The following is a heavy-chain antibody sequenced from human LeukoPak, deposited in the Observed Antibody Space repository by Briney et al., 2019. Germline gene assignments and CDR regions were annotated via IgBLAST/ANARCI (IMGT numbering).Heavy chain of an antibody. D-gene: IGHD4/OR15-4a*01. CDR3: VRGGVRTFDN. Sequence: PGGSLRLSCAASGFSFSDYWMSWVRHAPGKGLFWVSRINDDEITKNYADSVKGRFIISRDNAKNTLYLQMNSLGAEDTAVYYCVRGGVRTFDNWGQGTLVTVSS. J-gene: IGHJ4*02. CDR2: INDDEITK. V-gene: IGHV3-74*01. CDR1: GFSFSDYW.